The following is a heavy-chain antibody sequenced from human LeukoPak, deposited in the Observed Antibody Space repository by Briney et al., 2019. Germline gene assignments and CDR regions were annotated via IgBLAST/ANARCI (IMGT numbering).Heavy chain of an antibody. CDR1: GFTFSNYG. CDR3: ARVLHAYLQSSPLNY. V-gene: IGHV3-30*12. Sequence: PGRSLRLSCAASGFTFSNYGMHWVRQAPGKGLEWVAFIRYDGSNRYYADSVRGRFTISRDNAKNSLYLQMNSLRAEDTAVYYCARVLHAYLQSSPLNYWGQGTLVTVSS. CDR2: IRYDGSNR. J-gene: IGHJ4*02. D-gene: IGHD4-11*01.